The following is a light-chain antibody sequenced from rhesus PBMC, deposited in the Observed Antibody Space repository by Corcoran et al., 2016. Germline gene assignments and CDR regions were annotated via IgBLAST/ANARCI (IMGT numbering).Light chain of an antibody. CDR3: QQFNSRPFT. J-gene: IGKJ3*01. V-gene: IGKV1-22*01. CDR1: QDISTW. Sequence: DIQMTQSPSSLSTSVGDTVTITCRASQDISTWLAWYQQKPGKSPKLMSYRAYTLQGGVPSRFSGSGSGTDFTLTFSSLQSEDFATYYCQQFNSRPFTFGPGTKLEI. CDR2: RAY.